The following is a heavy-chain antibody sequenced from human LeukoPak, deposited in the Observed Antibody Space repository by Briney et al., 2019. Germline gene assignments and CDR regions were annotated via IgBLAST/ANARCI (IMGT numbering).Heavy chain of an antibody. Sequence: PGGSLRLSCAASGFTFSSYSMNWVRQAPGKGLEWVSSISSSSSYIYYADSVKGRFTISRDNAKNSLYLQMNSLRAEDTAVYYCASSRYYDFWSGYRVHNWFDPWGQGTLVTVSS. CDR3: ASSRYYDFWSGYRVHNWFDP. CDR1: GFTFSSYS. J-gene: IGHJ5*02. CDR2: ISSSSSYI. V-gene: IGHV3-21*01. D-gene: IGHD3-3*01.